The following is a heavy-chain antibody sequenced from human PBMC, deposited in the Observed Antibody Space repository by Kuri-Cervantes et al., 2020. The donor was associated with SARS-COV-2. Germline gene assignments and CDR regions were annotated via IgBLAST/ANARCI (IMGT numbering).Heavy chain of an antibody. CDR2: VKSKTDGGTT. CDR1: GFTFSNAW. Sequence: GESLKISCAASGFTFSNAWMSWVRQAPGKGLEWVGRVKSKTDGGTTDYAAPVKGRFTISRDDSKNTLYLQMNSLKTEDTAVYYCTRRARSTSFWFDPWGQGTLVTVSS. D-gene: IGHD2-2*01. V-gene: IGHV3-15*01. CDR3: TRRARSTSFWFDP. J-gene: IGHJ5*02.